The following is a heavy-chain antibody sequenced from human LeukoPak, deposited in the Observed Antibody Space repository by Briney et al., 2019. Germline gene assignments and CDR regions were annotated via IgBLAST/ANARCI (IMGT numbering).Heavy chain of an antibody. CDR3: ARDVRGIAAAGTGIDY. CDR1: GGSISSYY. Sequence: SETLSLTCTVSGGSISSYYWSWIRQPPGKGLEWIGYIYHSGSTYYNPSLKSRVTISVDRSKNQFSLKLSSVTAADTAVYYCARDVRGIAAAGTGIDYWGQGTLVTVSS. J-gene: IGHJ4*02. V-gene: IGHV4-59*12. D-gene: IGHD6-13*01. CDR2: IYHSGST.